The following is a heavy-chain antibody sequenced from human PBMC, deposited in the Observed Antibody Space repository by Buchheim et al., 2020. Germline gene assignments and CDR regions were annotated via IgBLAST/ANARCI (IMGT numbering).Heavy chain of an antibody. J-gene: IGHJ6*02. D-gene: IGHD2-8*01. CDR1: GITFRNAW. Sequence: EVQLVESGGGLVKPGGSLRLSCAASGITFRNAWMSWVRQDPGKGLQWIGRIKSKTDGGTTDYDAPVKGRFTISRDDSKNTLYLQMNSLKTEDTAVYYCTTVITGYCTKGECSPDYYYGMDVWGQGTT. V-gene: IGHV3-15*01. CDR2: IKSKTDGGTT. CDR3: TTVITGYCTKGECSPDYYYGMDV.